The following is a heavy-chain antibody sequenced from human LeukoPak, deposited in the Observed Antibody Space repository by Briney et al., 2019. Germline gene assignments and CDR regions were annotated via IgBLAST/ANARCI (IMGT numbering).Heavy chain of an antibody. CDR1: GGSTSSNY. V-gene: IGHV4-4*09. Sequence: PSETLSLTCTVSGGSTSSNYWSWIRQPPGKGLEWIGYIYSTASTNYNPSLRSRVSMSIDASKNQFYLKLSSATAADTAVYYCATRAGYGYMDVWGKGTTVTVSS. CDR3: ATRAGYGYMDV. D-gene: IGHD5-24*01. J-gene: IGHJ6*03. CDR2: IYSTAST.